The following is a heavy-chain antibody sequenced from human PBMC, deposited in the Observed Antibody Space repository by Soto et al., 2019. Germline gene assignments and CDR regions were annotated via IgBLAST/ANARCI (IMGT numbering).Heavy chain of an antibody. Sequence: SETLSLTCTVSGGSTTSDYWSWIRQPPGKGLEWLGYIFHSLGAKYNPSLGGRGTISLDTSKDQLSLSLRSVTAADTAIYFCVRDLNGSGDYWGQGTLVTVSS. CDR3: VRDLNGSGDY. D-gene: IGHD3-10*01. J-gene: IGHJ4*02. CDR2: IFHSLGA. CDR1: GGSTTSDY. V-gene: IGHV4-59*01.